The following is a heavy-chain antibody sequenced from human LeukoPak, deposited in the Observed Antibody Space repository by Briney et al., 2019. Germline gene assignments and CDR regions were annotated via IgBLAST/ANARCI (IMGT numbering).Heavy chain of an antibody. CDR3: AKDRYCSGGSCSDLDY. Sequence: GSLRLSCAASGFTFSSYAMSWVRQAPGKGLEWVANIKQDGSEKYYVDSVKGRFTISRDNAKNSLYLQMNSLRAEDTAVYYCAKDRYCSGGSCSDLDYWGQGTLVTVSS. J-gene: IGHJ4*02. CDR2: IKQDGSEK. CDR1: GFTFSSYA. D-gene: IGHD2-15*01. V-gene: IGHV3-7*03.